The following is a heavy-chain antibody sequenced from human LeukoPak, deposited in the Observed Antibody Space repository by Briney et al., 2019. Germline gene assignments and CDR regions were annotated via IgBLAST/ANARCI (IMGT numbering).Heavy chain of an antibody. D-gene: IGHD3-22*01. Sequence: SETLSLTCTVSGGSINTYYWSWIRRPAGKGLEWIGRIYSSGSTNYNPSLKSRITMSVDMSKNQFSLRLSSVTAADTAVYYCARVRYYYDGSGNNAYYFDLWGQGTRVTVSS. J-gene: IGHJ4*02. CDR1: GGSINTYY. CDR2: IYSSGST. V-gene: IGHV4-4*07. CDR3: ARVRYYYDGSGNNAYYFDL.